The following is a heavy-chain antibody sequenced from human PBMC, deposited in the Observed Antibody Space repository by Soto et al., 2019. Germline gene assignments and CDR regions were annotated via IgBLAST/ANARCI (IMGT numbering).Heavy chain of an antibody. CDR3: ATASLRYFDWYGFDY. V-gene: IGHV1-69*13. Sequence: SVRVSCKASGGTFSSYAISWVRQAPGQGLEWMGGIIPIFGTANYAQKFQGRVTITADESTSTAYTELSSLRSEDTAVYYCATASLRYFDWYGFDYWGQGTLVTVS. D-gene: IGHD3-9*01. CDR1: GGTFSSYA. CDR2: IIPIFGTA. J-gene: IGHJ4*02.